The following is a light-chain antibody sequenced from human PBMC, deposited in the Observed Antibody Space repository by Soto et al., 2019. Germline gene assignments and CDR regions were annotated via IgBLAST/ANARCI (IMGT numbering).Light chain of an antibody. J-gene: IGKJ5*01. CDR2: GAS. Sequence: EIVMTQSPATLSVSPGETATLSCRASQYVSNKVAWYQQKPGQAPSLLILGASTRANGVPARFSGSGSGTESTLSISSLQSEDFAVYYCKQYKEWPPFTFGQGTRLEIK. V-gene: IGKV3-15*01. CDR3: KQYKEWPPFT. CDR1: QYVSNK.